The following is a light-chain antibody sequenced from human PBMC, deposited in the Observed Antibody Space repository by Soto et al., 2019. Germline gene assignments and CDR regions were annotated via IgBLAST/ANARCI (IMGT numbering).Light chain of an antibody. CDR1: ETVGSNY. V-gene: IGKV3-20*01. CDR2: DAS. CDR3: HHYGYGADT. J-gene: IGKJ2*01. Sequence: EVVLMQSPGTLSLSPGERATLSCRASETVGSNYLAWYQQQPGQAPRLLIFDASIRATGIPDRFSGSGSGTEFSLTISRLEPEDSAVYFCHHYGYGADTFGQGTKLEI.